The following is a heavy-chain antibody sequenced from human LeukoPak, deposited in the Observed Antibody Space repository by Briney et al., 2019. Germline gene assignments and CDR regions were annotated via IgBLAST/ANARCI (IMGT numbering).Heavy chain of an antibody. CDR3: TTAFYRGSAYFDY. CDR1: GFTFSSYA. D-gene: IGHD2/OR15-2a*01. V-gene: IGHV3-30*04. J-gene: IGHJ4*02. CDR2: ISYDGSNK. Sequence: GRSLRLSCAASGFTFSSYAMHWVRQAPGKGLEWVAVISYDGSNKYYADSVKGRFTISRDNSKNTLYLQTNSLKTEDTAVYYCTTAFYRGSAYFDYWGQGTLVTVSS.